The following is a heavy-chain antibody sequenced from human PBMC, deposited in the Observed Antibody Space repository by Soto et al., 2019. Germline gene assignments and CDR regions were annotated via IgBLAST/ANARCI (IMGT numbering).Heavy chain of an antibody. V-gene: IGHV1-3*01. CDR1: GYTFTSYA. CDR2: INAGNGNT. J-gene: IGHJ5*02. Sequence: ASVKVSCKASGYTFTSYAMHWVRQAPGQRLEWMGWINAGNGNTKYSQKFQGRVTITRDASASTAYMELSSLRSEDTAVYYCARDYCSGGSCYSGYLVWFDPWGQGTLVTVSS. CDR3: ARDYCSGGSCYSGYLVWFDP. D-gene: IGHD2-15*01.